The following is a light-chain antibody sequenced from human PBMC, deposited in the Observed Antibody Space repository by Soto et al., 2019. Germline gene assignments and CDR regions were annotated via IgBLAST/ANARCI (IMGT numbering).Light chain of an antibody. J-gene: IGKJ1*01. CDR2: KAS. CDR3: QQYNSYSRT. Sequence: DIQMTQAPSTQSASVGDRVTITCRASQSISSWLAWYQQKPGKAPKLLIYKASSLESGVPSRFSGSGSGTEFTLTISSLQPGDFATYYCQQYNSYSRTFGQGTKVEIK. CDR1: QSISSW. V-gene: IGKV1-5*03.